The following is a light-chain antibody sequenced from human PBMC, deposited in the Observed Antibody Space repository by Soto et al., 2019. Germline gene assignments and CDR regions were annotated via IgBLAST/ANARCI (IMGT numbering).Light chain of an antibody. CDR3: QQTYSTPPWT. J-gene: IGKJ1*01. Sequence: DIHLTQSPSSLSASVGDRVTISCRATQGIGTYLTWYQQKPGRAPNLLIYDASTLQTGAPSRFSGRASATDFTLTISSLQPEDVGTYFCQQTYSTPPWTF. CDR2: DAS. V-gene: IGKV1-39*01. CDR1: QGIGTY.